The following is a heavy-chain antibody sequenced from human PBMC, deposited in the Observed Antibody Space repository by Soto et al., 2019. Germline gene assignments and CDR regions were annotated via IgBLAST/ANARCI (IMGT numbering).Heavy chain of an antibody. V-gene: IGHV1-69*13. CDR2: IIPIFGTA. CDR3: ARSSSGYYYFDY. D-gene: IGHD3-22*01. J-gene: IGHJ4*02. Sequence: SVKVSCKASGGTFSSYAISWVRQAPGQGLEWMGGIIPIFGTANYAQKFQGRVTITADESTSTAYMELSSLRSEDTAVYYCARSSSGYYYFDYWGQGTLVTVSS. CDR1: GGTFSSYA.